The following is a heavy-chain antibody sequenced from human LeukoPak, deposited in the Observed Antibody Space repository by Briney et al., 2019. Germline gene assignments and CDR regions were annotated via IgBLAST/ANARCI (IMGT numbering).Heavy chain of an antibody. Sequence: PEGSLRLSCAASGFTFSDYYMSWIRQAPGKGLEWVSYISSSGSTIYYADSVKGRFTISRDNAKNSLYLQMNSLRAEDTAVYYCASSSKRWLQFGGGYWGQGTLVTVSS. CDR1: GFTFSDYY. CDR3: ASSSKRWLQFGGGY. V-gene: IGHV3-11*01. D-gene: IGHD5-24*01. CDR2: ISSSGSTI. J-gene: IGHJ4*02.